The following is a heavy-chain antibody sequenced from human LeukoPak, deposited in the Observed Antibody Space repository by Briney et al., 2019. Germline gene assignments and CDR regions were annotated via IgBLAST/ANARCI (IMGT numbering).Heavy chain of an antibody. CDR3: AGGETYYYDSSGYYLFDY. V-gene: IGHV1-18*01. D-gene: IGHD3-22*01. J-gene: IGHJ4*02. CDR2: ISPYNGNT. Sequence: GASVKVSCKASGYTFTSYSITWVRQAPGQGLEWMGWISPYNGNTNYAQKLQGRVTMTTDTSTSTAYMELSSLRSEDTAVYYCAGGETYYYDSSGYYLFDYWGQGTLVTVSS. CDR1: GYTFTSYS.